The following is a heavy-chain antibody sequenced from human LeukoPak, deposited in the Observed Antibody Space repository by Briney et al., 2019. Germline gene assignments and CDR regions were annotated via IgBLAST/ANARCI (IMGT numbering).Heavy chain of an antibody. Sequence: GASVKVSCKASGYTFTSYYMHWVREAPGQGLEWMGIINPSGGSTSYAQKFQGRVTMTRDTSTSTVYMEPSSLRSEDTAVYYCIKPSGGYSFTWGQGTLVTVSS. J-gene: IGHJ5*02. CDR2: INPSGGST. D-gene: IGHD5-18*01. V-gene: IGHV1-46*01. CDR3: IKPSGGYSFT. CDR1: GYTFTSYY.